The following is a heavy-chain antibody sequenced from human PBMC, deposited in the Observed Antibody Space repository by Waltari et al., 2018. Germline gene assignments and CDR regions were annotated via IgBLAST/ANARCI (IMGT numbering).Heavy chain of an antibody. CDR2: VDPEDGET. CDR1: GYTLPDYY. J-gene: IGHJ4*02. D-gene: IGHD6-13*01. Sequence: EVQLVQSGAEVKKPGATVKISCKASGYTLPDYYMHWVQQAPGKGLEWMGRVDPEDGETIYAEKFQGRVTITADTSTDTAYMELSSLRSEDTAVYYCARRIAAAGHFDYWGQGTLVTVSS. V-gene: IGHV1-69-2*01. CDR3: ARRIAAAGHFDY.